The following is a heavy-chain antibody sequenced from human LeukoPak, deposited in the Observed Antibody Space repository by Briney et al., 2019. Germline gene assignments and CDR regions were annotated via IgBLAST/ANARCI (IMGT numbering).Heavy chain of an antibody. D-gene: IGHD2-15*01. CDR3: ARGRLAATLRE. Sequence: ASVKVSCKASGYTFVGHYMHWVRQAPGQGLEWMGWINPNSGGTKYAQKFQGRVTMTRDTSISTAYMELSGLRSDDTAVYYCARGRLAATLREWGQGTLVTVSS. CDR2: INPNSGGT. CDR1: GYTFVGHY. J-gene: IGHJ4*02. V-gene: IGHV1-2*02.